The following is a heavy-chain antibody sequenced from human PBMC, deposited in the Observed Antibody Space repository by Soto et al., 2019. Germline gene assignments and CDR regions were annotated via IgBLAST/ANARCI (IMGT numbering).Heavy chain of an antibody. Sequence: HVQLQQWGAGLLKPSETLSLTCAVYGGSFSGYYWSWIRQPPVKGLEWIGEINHSGSTNYNPSLKSRVTISVDTSKNQCSLKLSSVTAADTAVYYFAREKDPSGYVTPWGGGTLVTVSS. D-gene: IGHD5-12*01. V-gene: IGHV4-34*01. CDR1: GGSFSGYY. CDR3: AREKDPSGYVTP. J-gene: IGHJ5*02. CDR2: INHSGST.